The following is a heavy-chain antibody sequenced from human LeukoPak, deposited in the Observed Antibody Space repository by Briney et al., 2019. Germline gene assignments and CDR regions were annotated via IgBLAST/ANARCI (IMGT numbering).Heavy chain of an antibody. CDR3: ARGHSSSWYFYYFDY. Sequence: GGSLRLSGAASGFTFSSYAMSWVRQAPGKGLEWVSAISGSGGSTYYADSVKGRFTISRDNSKNTLYLQMNSLRAEDTAVYYCARGHSSSWYFYYFDYWGQGTLVTVSS. V-gene: IGHV3-23*01. CDR2: ISGSGGST. D-gene: IGHD6-13*01. J-gene: IGHJ4*02. CDR1: GFTFSSYA.